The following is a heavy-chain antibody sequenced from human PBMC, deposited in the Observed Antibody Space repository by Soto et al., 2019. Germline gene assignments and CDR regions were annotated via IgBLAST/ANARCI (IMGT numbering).Heavy chain of an antibody. CDR2: IDWDDDK. Sequence: SGPTLVNPTQTLTLTCTFSGFSLSTSGMCVSWIRQPPGKALEWLALIDWDDDKYYSTSLKTRLTISKDTSKNQVVLTMTNMDPVDTATYYCARGVGDLLWKARPYYFDYWGQGTMVTVSS. CDR3: ARGVGDLLWKARPYYFDY. CDR1: GFSLSTSGMC. J-gene: IGHJ4*02. D-gene: IGHD3-10*01. V-gene: IGHV2-70*01.